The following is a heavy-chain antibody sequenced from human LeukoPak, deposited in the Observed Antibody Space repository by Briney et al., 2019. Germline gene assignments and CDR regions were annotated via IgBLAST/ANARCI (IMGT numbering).Heavy chain of an antibody. V-gene: IGHV5-51*01. J-gene: IGHJ4*02. CDR2: IYCSYTGT. Sequence: PGASLKICCNCSGYSFNTYWICFRRQMPGKGVEWTGMIYCSYTGTRYRTSFQGQVTMSTDKSINTTNLQWRSMRASDTAMYFCASREGGSNTACNPDDWGQGTLVT. D-gene: IGHD2-2*01. CDR1: GYSFNTYW. CDR3: ASREGGSNTACNPDD.